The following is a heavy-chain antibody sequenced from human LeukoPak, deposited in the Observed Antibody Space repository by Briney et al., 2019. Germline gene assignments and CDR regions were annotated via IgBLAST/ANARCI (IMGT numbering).Heavy chain of an antibody. V-gene: IGHV1-2*02. CDR3: ARDDIVVVPAGRYFDY. CDR1: GYTFTGYY. J-gene: IGHJ4*02. CDR2: INPNSGGT. Sequence: ASVKVSCKASGYTFTGYYMHWVRQAPGQGLEWMGWINPNSGGTNYAQKFQGRVTMTRDTSISTAYMELSRLRSDDTAVYYCARDDIVVVPAGRYFDYWGQGTLVTVSS. D-gene: IGHD2-2*01.